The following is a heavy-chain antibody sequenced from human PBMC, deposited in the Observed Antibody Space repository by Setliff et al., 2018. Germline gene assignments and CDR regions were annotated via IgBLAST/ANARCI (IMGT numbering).Heavy chain of an antibody. CDR1: GVTVSAYD. CDR3: ARCSSWHSHYPHFNY. Sequence: PGGSLRLSCAASGVTVSAYDMSWVRQAPGKGLEWVAYMGNWGSSIYYADSVKGRFTISRDNSKNTLYLQMNSLRAEDTAVYYCARCSSWHSHYPHFNYWGQGVLVTVSS. CDR2: MGNWGSSI. D-gene: IGHD6-13*01. V-gene: IGHV3-11*01. J-gene: IGHJ4*02.